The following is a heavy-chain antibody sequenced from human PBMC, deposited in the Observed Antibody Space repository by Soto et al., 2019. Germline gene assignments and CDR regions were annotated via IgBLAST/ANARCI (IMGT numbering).Heavy chain of an antibody. CDR1: GYSFISYW. J-gene: IGHJ4*02. CDR3: ARQYYYDSSGLDY. V-gene: IGHV5-51*01. Sequence: GESLKISCKGSGYSFISYWIGWVRQMPGKGLEWMGIIYPGDSDTRYSPSFQGQVTISADKSISTAYLQWSSLKASDTAMYYGARQYYYDSSGLDYWGQGTLVTVAS. CDR2: IYPGDSDT. D-gene: IGHD3-22*01.